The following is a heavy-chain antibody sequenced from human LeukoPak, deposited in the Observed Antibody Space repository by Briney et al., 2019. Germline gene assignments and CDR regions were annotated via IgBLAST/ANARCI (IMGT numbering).Heavy chain of an antibody. CDR1: GFTFSSYA. J-gene: IGHJ4*02. Sequence: PGGSLRLSCSASGFTFSSYAMHWVRQAPGKGLEWVSYISHSGRTIYYADSVKGRFTISRDNAKNSLYLQMNSLRAEDTATYYCVRLPTVTTMDYWGQGALVTVSS. CDR3: VRLPTVTTMDY. V-gene: IGHV3-48*03. CDR2: ISHSGRTI. D-gene: IGHD4-17*01.